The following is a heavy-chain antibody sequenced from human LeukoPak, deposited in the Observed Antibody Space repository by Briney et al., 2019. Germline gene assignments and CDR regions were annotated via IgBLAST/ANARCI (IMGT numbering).Heavy chain of an antibody. D-gene: IGHD2-21*02. Sequence: PSETLSLTCTVSGGSISSGGYYWSWIRQHPGKGLEWNGYIYYSGSTYYNPSLKSRVTISVDTSKNQFSLKLSSVTAADTAVYYCARVSKVVTATHHDAFDIWGQGTMVTVSS. CDR1: GGSISSGGYY. J-gene: IGHJ3*02. V-gene: IGHV4-31*03. CDR3: ARVSKVVTATHHDAFDI. CDR2: IYYSGST.